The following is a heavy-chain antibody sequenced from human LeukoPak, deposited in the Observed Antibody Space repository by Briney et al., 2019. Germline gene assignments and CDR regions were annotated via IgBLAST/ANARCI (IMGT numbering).Heavy chain of an antibody. CDR1: GITFSSYG. V-gene: IGHV3-23*01. D-gene: IGHD2-21*02. CDR3: YFDY. CDR2: ISGTGKNT. J-gene: IGHJ4*02. Sequence: GGTLRLSCAASGITFSSYGMSWVRQAPGKGLEWVSGISGTGKNTYYADSVKGRFTISRDNSEDTAIYHCAKTTYCGVDCYSWYFDYWGQGTLVTVSS.